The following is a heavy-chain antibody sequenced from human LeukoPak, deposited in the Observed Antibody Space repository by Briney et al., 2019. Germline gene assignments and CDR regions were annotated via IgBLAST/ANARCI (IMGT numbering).Heavy chain of an antibody. D-gene: IGHD2-15*01. CDR2: INHSGST. Sequence: SETLPLTCAVYGGSFSGYYWSWIRQPPGKGLEWIGEINHSGSTNYNPSLKSRVTISVDTSKNQFSLKLSSVTAADTAVYYCARRGYYYMDVWGKGTTVTVSS. CDR1: GGSFSGYY. V-gene: IGHV4-34*01. CDR3: ARRGYYYMDV. J-gene: IGHJ6*03.